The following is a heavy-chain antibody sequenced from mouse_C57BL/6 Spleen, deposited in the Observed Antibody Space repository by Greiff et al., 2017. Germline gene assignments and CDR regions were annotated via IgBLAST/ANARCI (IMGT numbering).Heavy chain of an antibody. Sequence: QVQLKQSGPGLVQPSQSLSITCTVSGFSLTSYGVHWVRQSPGKGLEWLGVLWSGGSTDYNAAFISRLSISKDNSKSQVFFKMNSLQADDTAIYYCARNGGYYSNYVAYWGQGTLVTVSA. J-gene: IGHJ3*01. CDR3: ARNGGYYSNYVAY. CDR1: GFSLTSYG. CDR2: LWSGGST. D-gene: IGHD2-5*01. V-gene: IGHV2-2*01.